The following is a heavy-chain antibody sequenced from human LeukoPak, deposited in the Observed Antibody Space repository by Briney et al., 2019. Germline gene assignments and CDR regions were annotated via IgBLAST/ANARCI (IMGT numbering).Heavy chain of an antibody. D-gene: IGHD3-10*01. CDR3: ARARGEVTIDY. Sequence: SETLSLTCAVYGGSFSGHYWTWIRQPPGKGLEWIGETNHSGNTNYNPSLKSRVTLSVDTSKNQFSLKLSSVTAADTAVYYCARARGEVTIDYWGQGTLVTVSS. CDR2: TNHSGNT. J-gene: IGHJ4*02. CDR1: GGSFSGHY. V-gene: IGHV4-34*01.